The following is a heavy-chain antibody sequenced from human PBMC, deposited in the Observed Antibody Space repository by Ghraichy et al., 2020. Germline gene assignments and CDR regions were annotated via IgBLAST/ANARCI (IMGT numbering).Heavy chain of an antibody. CDR1: GFTFSSYW. D-gene: IGHD3-10*01. J-gene: IGHJ4*02. CDR2: IKQDGSEK. Sequence: GGSLRLSCAASGFTFSSYWMSWVRQAPGKGLEWVANIKQDGSEKYYVDSVKGRFTISRDNAKNSLYLQMNSLRAEDTAVYYCARDFGFRWGGNYYGSGSNPYYFDYWGQGTLVTVSS. V-gene: IGHV3-7*03. CDR3: ARDFGFRWGGNYYGSGSNPYYFDY.